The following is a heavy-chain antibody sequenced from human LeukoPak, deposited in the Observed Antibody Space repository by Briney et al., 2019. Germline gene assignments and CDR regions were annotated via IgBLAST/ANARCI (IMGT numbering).Heavy chain of an antibody. CDR1: GYTFTSYE. D-gene: IGHD6-19*01. CDR2: MNPNSGNT. CDR3: ARAAFYSSGWYAENNWFDP. V-gene: IGHV1-8*01. J-gene: IGHJ5*02. Sequence: ASVKVSCKASGYTFTSYEINWVRQATGQGLEWMGWMNPNSGNTGYAQKFQGRVTMTRNTSISTAYMELSSLRSEDTAVYYCARAAFYSSGWYAENNWFDPWGQGTLVTVSS.